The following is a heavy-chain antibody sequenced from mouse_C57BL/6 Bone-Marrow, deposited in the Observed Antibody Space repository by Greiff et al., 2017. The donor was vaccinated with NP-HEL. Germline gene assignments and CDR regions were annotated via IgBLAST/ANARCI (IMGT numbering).Heavy chain of an antibody. Sequence: VHLVESGPGLVAPSQRLSITCTVSGFSLTSYGVSWVRQPPGKGLEWLGVIWGDGSTNYHSALISRLSISKDNSKSQVFLKLNSLQTDDTATYYCAKKVPSYYGSRGAMDYWGQGTSVTVSS. V-gene: IGHV2-3*01. CDR1: GFSLTSYG. CDR3: AKKVPSYYGSRGAMDY. D-gene: IGHD1-1*01. J-gene: IGHJ4*01. CDR2: IWGDGST.